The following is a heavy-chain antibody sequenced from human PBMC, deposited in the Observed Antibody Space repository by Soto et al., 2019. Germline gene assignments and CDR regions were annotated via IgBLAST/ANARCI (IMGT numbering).Heavy chain of an antibody. V-gene: IGHV4-59*01. CDR3: ARRHGGNFDY. J-gene: IGHJ4*02. Sequence: QVQLQESGPGLVKPSETLSLTCTVSGGSISSYYWSWIRQPPGEGLEWIGYIYYSGSTNYNHSLKRRVTISVDTSKNQFSLKLRSVTAADTAVYYCARRHGGNFDYWGQGTLVTVSS. CDR1: GGSISSYY. CDR2: IYYSGST.